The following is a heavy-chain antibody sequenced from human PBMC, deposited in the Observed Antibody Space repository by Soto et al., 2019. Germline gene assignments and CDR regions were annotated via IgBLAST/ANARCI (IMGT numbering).Heavy chain of an antibody. Sequence: QVQLVQSGAEVKKPGASVKVSCKASGYTFTSYGISWVRQAPGQGLEWMGWISAYNGNTNYAQKLQGRVTMTTDTSTSTAYMELRSLRSDDTAVYYCARLGYCISTSCYYYYYYGMDVWGQGTTVTVSS. CDR1: GYTFTSYG. CDR3: ARLGYCISTSCYYYYYYGMDV. CDR2: ISAYNGNT. V-gene: IGHV1-18*01. D-gene: IGHD2-2*01. J-gene: IGHJ6*02.